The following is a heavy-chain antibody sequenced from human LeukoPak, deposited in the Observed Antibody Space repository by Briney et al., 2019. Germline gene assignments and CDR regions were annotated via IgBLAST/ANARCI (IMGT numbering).Heavy chain of an antibody. CDR3: ARDWHCSGGRCENCFDP. CDR1: GYTFTNYY. J-gene: IGHJ5*02. D-gene: IGHD2-15*01. CDR2: INPSGGGT. Sequence: ASVKVSCKASGYTFTNYYMHWVRQAPGQGLEWMGTINPSGGGTSYAQKFQGRVTMTRDTSTSTVYMELGSLRSDDTAVYYCARDWHCSGGRCENCFDPWGQGTLVIVSS. V-gene: IGHV1-46*01.